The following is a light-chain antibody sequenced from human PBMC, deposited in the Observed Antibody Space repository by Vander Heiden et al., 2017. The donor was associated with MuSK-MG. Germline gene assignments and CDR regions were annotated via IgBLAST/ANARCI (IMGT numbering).Light chain of an antibody. Sequence: QSVLTHPPSEYGTPGQRVTIACSGSSSNIGSNTVNWYQQLPGTAPKLLIYSNNQRPSGVPDRFSGSKSGTSASLTISGLQSEDEADYYCAAWDDSLNGWVFGGGTKLTVL. V-gene: IGLV1-44*01. CDR3: AAWDDSLNGWV. CDR1: SSNIGSNT. CDR2: SNN. J-gene: IGLJ3*02.